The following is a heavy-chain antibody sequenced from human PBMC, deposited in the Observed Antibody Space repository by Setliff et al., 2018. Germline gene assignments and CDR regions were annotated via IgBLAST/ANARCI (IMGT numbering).Heavy chain of an antibody. Sequence: ASVKVSCKASGYSLSNYVMNWVRQAPGQGLEWMGWINTKTGDPSYAQGYTGRFAFSLDTSDSTTYLDISTLKAEDTATYFCARADHLVTTTFDYWGQGTLVTVPQ. CDR1: GYSLSNYV. CDR3: ARADHLVTTTFDY. V-gene: IGHV7-4-1*02. D-gene: IGHD4-17*01. J-gene: IGHJ4*01. CDR2: INTKTGDP.